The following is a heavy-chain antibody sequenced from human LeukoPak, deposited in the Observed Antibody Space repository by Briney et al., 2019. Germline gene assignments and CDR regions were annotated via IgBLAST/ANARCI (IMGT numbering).Heavy chain of an antibody. Sequence: GSSVKVSCKASGGTFSSYAISWVRQAPEQGLEWMGGIIPIFGTANYAQKFQGRVTITADESTSTAYMELSSLRSEDTAVYYCARDGHKDGYNSYYFDYWGQGTLVTVSS. CDR3: ARDGHKDGYNSYYFDY. J-gene: IGHJ4*02. D-gene: IGHD5-24*01. V-gene: IGHV1-69*01. CDR2: IIPIFGTA. CDR1: GGTFSSYA.